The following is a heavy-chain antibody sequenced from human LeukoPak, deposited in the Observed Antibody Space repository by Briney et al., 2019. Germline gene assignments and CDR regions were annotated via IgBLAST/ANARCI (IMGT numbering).Heavy chain of an antibody. D-gene: IGHD4-17*01. CDR1: GFTFRDYY. CDR3: AREVDYGDYSRWFDP. V-gene: IGHV3-11*01. CDR2: ISSSGSTI. Sequence: GGSLRLSCAASGFTFRDYYMSWIRQAPGKGVEWVSYISSSGSTIYYAGSVKGRFTISRDNAKNSLYLQMNSLRAEDTAVYYCAREVDYGDYSRWFDPWGQGTLVTVSS. J-gene: IGHJ5*02.